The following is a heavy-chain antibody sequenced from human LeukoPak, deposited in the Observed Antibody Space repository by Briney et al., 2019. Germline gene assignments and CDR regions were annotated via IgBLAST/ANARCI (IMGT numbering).Heavy chain of an antibody. CDR2: ISSSSSYI. CDR3: ARRYCSGGSCHAFDY. CDR1: GFTFSSYS. Sequence: PGGSLRLSCAASGFTFSSYSMNWVRQAPGKGLEWVSSISSSSSYIYYADSVKGRFTISRDNAKNSLYLQMNSLRAEDTAVYYCARRYCSGGSCHAFDYWGQGTLVTVSS. J-gene: IGHJ4*02. V-gene: IGHV3-21*01. D-gene: IGHD2-15*01.